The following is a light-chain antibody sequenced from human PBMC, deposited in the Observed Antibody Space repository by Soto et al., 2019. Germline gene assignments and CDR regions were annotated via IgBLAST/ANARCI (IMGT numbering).Light chain of an antibody. J-gene: IGKJ5*01. CDR2: DAS. CDR3: QQYGSSAPIT. CDR1: QSVRSN. V-gene: IGKV3-20*01. Sequence: EVVMTQSPATLSVSPGERATLSCRASQSVRSNLAWYQQKPGQAPRLLIYDASTRDTGIPARFSGSGSETDFTLTISRLEPEDFALYYCQQYGSSAPITFGQGTRLEIK.